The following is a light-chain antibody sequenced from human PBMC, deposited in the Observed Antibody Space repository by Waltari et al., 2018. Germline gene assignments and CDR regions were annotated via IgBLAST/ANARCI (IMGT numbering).Light chain of an antibody. CDR1: SSHIGRPT. J-gene: IGLJ2*01. CDR3: AAWDDSLHGVV. Sequence: HSVLPQPPSASGTPGPRVTISCSGSSSHIGRPTLNWYQQLPGTAPKLLIFGNNQRPSGVPDRFPGSKSGTSASLAFSGLQSEDEAVYYCAAWDDSLHGVVFGGGTKLTVL. CDR2: GNN. V-gene: IGLV1-44*01.